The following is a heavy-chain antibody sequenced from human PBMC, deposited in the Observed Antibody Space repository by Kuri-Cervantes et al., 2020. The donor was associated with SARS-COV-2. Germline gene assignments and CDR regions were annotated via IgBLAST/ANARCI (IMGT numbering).Heavy chain of an antibody. CDR2: ITNSGLTT. J-gene: IGHJ4*02. D-gene: IGHD2-2*01. Sequence: GESLKISCEAFGFTFDIYAMTWVRQAPGKGLEWVSSITNSGLTTYYADSVKGRFTMSRDNSKNTLYLQMNSLRAEDTAVYYCATTRGYCSSNSCWGQGTLVTVSS. CDR1: GFTFDIYA. CDR3: ATTRGYCSSNSC. V-gene: IGHV3-23*01.